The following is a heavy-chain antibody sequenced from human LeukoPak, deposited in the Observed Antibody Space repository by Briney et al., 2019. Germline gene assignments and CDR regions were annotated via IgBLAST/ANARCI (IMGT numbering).Heavy chain of an antibody. Sequence: GGSLRLSCVGSGFTFGEYGMHWVRQVPGKGLEWVSHITWDGGSTYYAGSVKGRFTISRDNAKNSLYLQMNSLRAEDTAVYYCARDASYYYYYYMDVWGKGTTVTISS. CDR2: ITWDGGST. V-gene: IGHV3-43D*03. CDR3: ARDASYYYYYYMDV. J-gene: IGHJ6*03. CDR1: GFTFGEYG.